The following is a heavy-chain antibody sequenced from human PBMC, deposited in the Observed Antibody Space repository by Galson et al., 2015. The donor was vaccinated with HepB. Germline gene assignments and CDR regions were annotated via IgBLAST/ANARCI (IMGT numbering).Heavy chain of an antibody. CDR1: GYTFTSYY. Sequence: SVKVSCKASGYTFTSYYMHWVRQAPGQGLEWMGIINPSGGSTSYAQKFQGRVTMTRDTSTSTVYMELSSLRSEDTAVYYCARSNDILTGYRPIYYYYGMDVWGQGTTVTVSS. V-gene: IGHV1-46*01. D-gene: IGHD3-9*01. CDR3: ARSNDILTGYRPIYYYYGMDV. CDR2: INPSGGST. J-gene: IGHJ6*02.